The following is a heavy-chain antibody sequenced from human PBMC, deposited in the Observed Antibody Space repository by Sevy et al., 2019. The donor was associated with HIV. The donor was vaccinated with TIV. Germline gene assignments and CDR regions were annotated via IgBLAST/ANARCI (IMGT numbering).Heavy chain of an antibody. D-gene: IGHD1-26*01. V-gene: IGHV3-23*01. Sequence: GGSLRLSCAASGFTFSSYAMSWVRQAPGKGLEWVSAISGSGGSTYYADSVKGRFTISRDNSKNTLYLQMNSLRAGDTAVYYCAKYGSYSARKYNWFDPWGQGTLVTVSS. CDR2: ISGSGGST. CDR1: GFTFSSYA. CDR3: AKYGSYSARKYNWFDP. J-gene: IGHJ5*02.